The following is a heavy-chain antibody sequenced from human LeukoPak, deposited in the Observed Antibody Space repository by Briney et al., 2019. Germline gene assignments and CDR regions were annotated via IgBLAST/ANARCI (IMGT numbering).Heavy chain of an antibody. D-gene: IGHD3-10*01. CDR3: ARGGNYYYGSNNWFDP. CDR2: IYSGGST. J-gene: IGHJ5*02. V-gene: IGHV3-53*01. Sequence: ETLSLTCTVSGVSISSSSYYWGWIRQPPGKGLEWVSVIYSGGSTYYADSVNGSFTISTDTSKNTLYLQMNSLTAEDTAVYYCARGGNYYYGSNNWFDPWGQGTLVTVSS. CDR1: GVSISSSSYY.